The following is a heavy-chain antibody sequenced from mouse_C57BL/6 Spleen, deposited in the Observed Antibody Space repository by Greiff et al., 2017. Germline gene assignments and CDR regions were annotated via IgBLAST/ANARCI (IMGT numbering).Heavy chain of an antibody. J-gene: IGHJ3*01. CDR3: ARSPAQAPWFAY. D-gene: IGHD3-2*02. V-gene: IGHV1-69*01. CDR1: GYTFTSYW. Sequence: QVQLQQPGAELVMPGASVKLSCKASGYTFTSYWMHWVKQRPGQGLEWIGEIDPSDSYTNYNQKFKGKSTLTVDKSSSTAYMQLSSLTSEDSAVYYCARSPAQAPWFAYWGQGTLVTVSA. CDR2: IDPSDSYT.